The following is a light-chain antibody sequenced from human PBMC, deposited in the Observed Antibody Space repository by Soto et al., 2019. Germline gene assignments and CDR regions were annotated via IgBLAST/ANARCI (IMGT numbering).Light chain of an antibody. J-gene: IGLJ1*01. Sequence: QSALTQPPSVSAASGQKVTISCSGRSSNIGRNYVSWYQQLPGTAPKLLIYDNNKRPSGIPDRFSGSKSGTSATLDITGLQTGDEADYYCGTWDSSLSAGPYVFGTGTKVTVL. CDR3: GTWDSSLSAGPYV. CDR2: DNN. V-gene: IGLV1-51*01. CDR1: SSNIGRNY.